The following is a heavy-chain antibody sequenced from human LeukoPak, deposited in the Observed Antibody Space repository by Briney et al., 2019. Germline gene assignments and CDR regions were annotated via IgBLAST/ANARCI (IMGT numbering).Heavy chain of an antibody. CDR3: AGRAPCIAAAGTPRFFDY. J-gene: IGHJ4*02. D-gene: IGHD6-13*01. V-gene: IGHV4-34*08. Sequence: PSETLSLTCAVSGGTFSGYYWSWIRQPPGKGLEWIGEINHSGSTNYNPSLKSRVTISVDTSKNQFSLKLSSVTAADTAVYYCAGRAPCIAAAGTPRFFDYWGQGTLVTVSS. CDR1: GGTFSGYY. CDR2: INHSGST.